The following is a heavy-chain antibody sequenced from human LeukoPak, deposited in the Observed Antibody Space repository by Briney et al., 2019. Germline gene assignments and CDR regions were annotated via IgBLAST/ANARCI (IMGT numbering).Heavy chain of an antibody. V-gene: IGHV3-30*03. CDR2: ISYDGGNK. D-gene: IGHD3-10*01. J-gene: IGHJ6*03. CDR1: GFTFSTYG. Sequence: HPGGSLRLSCAASGFTFSTYGIHWVRQAPGKGLEWVAVISYDGGNKYYADSVKGRFTISRDNSKNTLYLQMNSLRAEDTAVYYXXXDEYDYGSGSYYMDVWGKGTTVTISS. CDR3: XXDEYDYGSGSYYMDV.